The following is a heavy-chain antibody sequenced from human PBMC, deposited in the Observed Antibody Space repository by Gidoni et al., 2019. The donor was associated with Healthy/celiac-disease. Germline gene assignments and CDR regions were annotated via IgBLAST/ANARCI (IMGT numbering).Heavy chain of an antibody. CDR1: GGSVSSGSYY. J-gene: IGHJ4*02. CDR2: IYYSGST. CDR3: ARLDFYDFWSDY. V-gene: IGHV4-61*01. Sequence: QVQLQESGPGLVKPSETLSLTCTVSGGSVSSGSYYWSWIRQPPGKGLEWIGYIYYSGSTNYNPSLKSRVTISVDTSKNQFSLKLSSVTAADTAVYYCARLDFYDFWSDYWGQGTLVTVSS. D-gene: IGHD3-3*01.